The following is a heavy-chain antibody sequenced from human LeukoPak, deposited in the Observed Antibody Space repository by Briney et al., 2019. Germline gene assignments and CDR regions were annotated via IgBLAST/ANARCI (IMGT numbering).Heavy chain of an antibody. Sequence: GASLKISRKGSGYIFTNYWVGWVRQMPGKGLEWMGTIYPNNSDSRYNPSFRGQVTISVDRSITTAYLLWKSLKASDTAIYYCALSNEAFDSAGYFDYWGQGTLVTVSS. J-gene: IGHJ4*02. D-gene: IGHD3-22*01. V-gene: IGHV5-51*01. CDR1: GYIFTNYW. CDR2: IYPNNSDS. CDR3: ALSNEAFDSAGYFDY.